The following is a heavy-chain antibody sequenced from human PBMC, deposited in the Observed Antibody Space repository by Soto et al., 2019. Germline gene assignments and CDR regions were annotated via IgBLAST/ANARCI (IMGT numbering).Heavy chain of an antibody. V-gene: IGHV4-30-4*01. Sequence: PSETLSLTCTVSGDSITSGDYYWSWVRQPPGTGLEWIGYIFYSGSTYYKASLKSRVTISLDMSRNQFSLKLTSVTAADTAVYCCARAEVAVAGSGWFDAWGHGTLVTVSS. CDR3: ARAEVAVAGSGWFDA. D-gene: IGHD6-19*01. CDR1: GDSITSGDYY. J-gene: IGHJ5*01. CDR2: IFYSGST.